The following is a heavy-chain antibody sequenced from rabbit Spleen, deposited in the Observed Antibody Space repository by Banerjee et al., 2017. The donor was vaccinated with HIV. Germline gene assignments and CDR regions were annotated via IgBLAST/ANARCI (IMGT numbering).Heavy chain of an antibody. V-gene: IGHV1S45*01. D-gene: IGHD1-1*01. CDR2: MNTVSGNA. CDR1: GFSCYYKCV. CDR3: ARDLADVIGWNLDL. J-gene: IGHJ6*01. Sequence: QEQLVESGGGLVQPEGSLTLTCTASGFSCYYKCVMCWVRRAPGKGLQWIGCMNTVSGNAVYATWAKGRFPISSASSTTVALRMTSLTAADTATYFCARDLADVIGWNLDLWGQGTLVTVS.